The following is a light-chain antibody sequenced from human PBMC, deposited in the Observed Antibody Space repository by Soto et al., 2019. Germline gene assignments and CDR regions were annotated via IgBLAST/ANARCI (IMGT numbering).Light chain of an antibody. Sequence: QSVLTQPPSVSGAPGQRVTISCTGSSSNIGAGYDVHWYQQLPGTAPKLLIYGNSNRPSGVPDRFSGSKSGTSASLAITGLQAEAEADYYCQSYDSSLSGYGFGGGTKLTVL. V-gene: IGLV1-40*01. J-gene: IGLJ3*02. CDR3: QSYDSSLSGYG. CDR2: GNS. CDR1: SSNIGAGYD.